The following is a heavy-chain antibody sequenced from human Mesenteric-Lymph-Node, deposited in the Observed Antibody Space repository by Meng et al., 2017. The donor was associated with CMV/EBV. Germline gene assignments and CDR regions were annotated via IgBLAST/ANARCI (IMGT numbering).Heavy chain of an antibody. Sequence: SETLSLTCTVSGDSIGSSDQYWAWIRQPPGKGLEWIGNIYYSGTTFYNPSLKSRVTISVDTSKNLFSLRLNSVTAADTAIYYCARRQYYYDNDGYLRGHWFGPWGQGTLVTVSS. CDR1: GDSIGSSDQY. CDR2: IYYSGTT. CDR3: ARRQYYYDNDGYLRGHWFGP. J-gene: IGHJ5*02. D-gene: IGHD3-22*01. V-gene: IGHV4-39*01.